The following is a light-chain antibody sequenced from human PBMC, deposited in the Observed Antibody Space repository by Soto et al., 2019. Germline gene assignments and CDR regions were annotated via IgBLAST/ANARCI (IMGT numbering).Light chain of an antibody. J-gene: IGKJ1*01. V-gene: IGKV3-15*01. CDR3: QQYNNWPP. CDR2: GAS. CDR1: QSVGSN. Sequence: LSVYQGESATLSCRASQSVGSNLAWYQQKPGQAPRLLIYGASTRATGIPARFSGSGSGTEFTLTISSLQSEDFALYYCQQYNNWPPFGQ.